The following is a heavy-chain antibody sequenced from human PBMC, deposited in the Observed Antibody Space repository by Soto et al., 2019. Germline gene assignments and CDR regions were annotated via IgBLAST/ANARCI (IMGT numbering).Heavy chain of an antibody. CDR2: IYHSGST. V-gene: IGHV4-30-2*01. CDR3: ARAGTMVRGVSFRKYGMDV. CDR1: GGSISSGGYS. J-gene: IGHJ6*02. D-gene: IGHD3-10*01. Sequence: SETLSLTCAVSGGSISSGGYSWSWIRQPPGKGLEWIGYIYHSGSTYYNPSLKSRVTISVDRSKNQFSLKLSSVTAADTAVYYCARAGTMVRGVSFRKYGMDVWGQGTTVTVSS.